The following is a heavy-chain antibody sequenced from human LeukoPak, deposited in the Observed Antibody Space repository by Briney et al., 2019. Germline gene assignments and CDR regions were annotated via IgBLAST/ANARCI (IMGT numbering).Heavy chain of an antibody. J-gene: IGHJ4*02. CDR3: ARGDFWSLFDY. CDR2: INHSGST. D-gene: IGHD3-3*01. Sequence: SETLSLTCAVYGGSFSGYYWSWIRQPPGKGLEWIGEINHSGSTNYNPSLKSRVTISVDTSKNQFSLKLSSVTAADTAVYYCARGDFWSLFDYWGQGTLVTVSS. CDR1: GGSFSGYY. V-gene: IGHV4-34*01.